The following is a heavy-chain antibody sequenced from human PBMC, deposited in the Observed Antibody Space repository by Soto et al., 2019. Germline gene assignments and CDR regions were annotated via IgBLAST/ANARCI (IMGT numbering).Heavy chain of an antibody. Sequence: EVQLVESGVGLVQPGGSLRLSCAASGLIFSDYHMDWVRQAPGKGLEWVGRIRRKANSYTTEYAASVKGRFTISRDDSKNSLYLQINSLKSEDTAVYYCAMLGGWSGGSSGMDVWGQGTTVTVSS. CDR2: IRRKANSYTT. J-gene: IGHJ6*02. D-gene: IGHD6-19*01. CDR1: GLIFSDYH. V-gene: IGHV3-72*01. CDR3: AMLGGWSGGSSGMDV.